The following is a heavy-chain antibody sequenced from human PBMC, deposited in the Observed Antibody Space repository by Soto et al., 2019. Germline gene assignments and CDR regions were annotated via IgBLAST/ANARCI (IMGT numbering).Heavy chain of an antibody. J-gene: IGHJ4*02. CDR3: AKSSGGSSWYPPDH. CDR2: TANDGSAQ. V-gene: IGHV3-30*18. Sequence: QVQLVETGGVVVQPGGSLRLSCAASGFIFSSYGMQWVRQSPGEGLEWVATTANDGSAQYYADSVKGRFTISRDNSKNTLFLQMESLRPEDTGVYYCAKSSGGSSWYPPDHWGQGTLVTVSS. CDR1: GFIFSSYG. D-gene: IGHD6-13*01.